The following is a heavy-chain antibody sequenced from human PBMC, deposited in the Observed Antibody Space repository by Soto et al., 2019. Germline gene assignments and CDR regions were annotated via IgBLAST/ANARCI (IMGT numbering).Heavy chain of an antibody. CDR3: ARQIAGYCTNGVCSMPGYYGMDV. CDR1: GYSCTSYW. D-gene: IGHD2-8*01. Sequence: GESLNISCKGSGYSCTSYWIGWVRQMPGKGLEWMGIIYPGDSDTRYSPSFQGQVTISADKSISTAYLQWSSLKASDTAMYYCARQIAGYCTNGVCSMPGYYGMDVWGQGTTVTVSS. J-gene: IGHJ6*02. V-gene: IGHV5-51*01. CDR2: IYPGDSDT.